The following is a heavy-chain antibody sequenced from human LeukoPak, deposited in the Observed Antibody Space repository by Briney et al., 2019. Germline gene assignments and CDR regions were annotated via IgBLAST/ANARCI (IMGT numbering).Heavy chain of an antibody. V-gene: IGHV3-30*18. CDR1: GFTFSTYA. Sequence: GGSLRLSCAASGFTFSTYAMHWVRQAPGKGLEWVAVISYDGSKIYYADSVKGRFTISRDNSKNTLYVQMNTLRAEDTAVYYCAKDRNYYGSGSYYSPDYWGQGTLVIVSS. D-gene: IGHD3-10*01. J-gene: IGHJ4*02. CDR3: AKDRNYYGSGSYYSPDY. CDR2: ISYDGSKI.